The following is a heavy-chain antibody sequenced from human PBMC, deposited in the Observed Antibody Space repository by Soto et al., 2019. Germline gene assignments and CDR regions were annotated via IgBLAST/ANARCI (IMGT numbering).Heavy chain of an antibody. V-gene: IGHV3-23*01. CDR2: ISGSGGST. D-gene: IGHD3-22*01. CDR3: AKVRIRSYYYDSTDYGYFDY. CDR1: GFTFSSYA. J-gene: IGHJ4*02. Sequence: PGGSLRLSCAASGFTFSSYAMSWVRQAPGKGLEWVSAISGSGGSTYYADSVKGRFTISRDNSKNTLYLQMNSLRAEDTAVYYCAKVRIRSYYYDSTDYGYFDYWGQGTLVTVSS.